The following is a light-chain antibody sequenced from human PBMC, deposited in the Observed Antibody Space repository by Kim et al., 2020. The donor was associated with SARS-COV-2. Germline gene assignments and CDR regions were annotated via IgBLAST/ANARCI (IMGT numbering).Light chain of an antibody. CDR3: NTRDSSGDLLV. J-gene: IGLJ2*01. CDR2: GKS. V-gene: IGLV3-19*01. Sequence: SSELTQDPAVSVALGQTVRITCQGDSLRTYYASWYQQKPGQAPVLVIYGKSTRPSGIPDRFSGSSSGNTASLTITGAQAEDEADYYCNTRDSSGDLLVFGGGTQLTVL. CDR1: SLRTYY.